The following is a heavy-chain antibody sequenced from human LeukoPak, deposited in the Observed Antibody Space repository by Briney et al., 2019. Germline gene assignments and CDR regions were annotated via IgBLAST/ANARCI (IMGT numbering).Heavy chain of an antibody. V-gene: IGHV3-48*01. J-gene: IGHJ6*04. Sequence: GGSLRLSCPASGFTFSSYWMHCVLQAPGEGLEWVADISGSSDDIHYADSVTGRFTISRDNAKNSVYLQMNSLRVEDTAVYYCARDSGRYGYYMDVWGKGTTVTVSS. CDR3: ARDSGRYGYYMDV. D-gene: IGHD1-26*01. CDR1: GFTFSSYW. CDR2: ISGSSDDI.